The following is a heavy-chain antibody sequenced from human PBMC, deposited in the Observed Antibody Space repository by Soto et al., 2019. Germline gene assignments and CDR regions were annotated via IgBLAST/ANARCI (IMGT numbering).Heavy chain of an antibody. CDR2: ISYDGSNE. CDR3: AKDGNVYTSGWYAPSLDY. D-gene: IGHD6-19*01. J-gene: IGHJ4*02. Sequence: QVQLVESGGGVVQPGRSLRLSCAASGFAFGSYGMHWVRQAPGKGLEWVALISYDGSNEYYADSVKGRFTISRDNSKNTLYLQVNRLRTEDTAVYYCAKDGNVYTSGWYAPSLDYWGQGTLVTVSS. CDR1: GFAFGSYG. V-gene: IGHV3-30*18.